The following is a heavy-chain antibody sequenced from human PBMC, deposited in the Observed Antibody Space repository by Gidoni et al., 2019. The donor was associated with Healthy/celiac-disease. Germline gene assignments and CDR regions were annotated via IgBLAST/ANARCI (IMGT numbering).Heavy chain of an antibody. V-gene: IGHV3-66*02. Sequence: EVQLVESGGGLVQPGGSLRLPCAASGFPVSSNYMSWVRQAPGKGLEWVSVIYSGGSTYYADSVKGRFTISRDNSKNTLYLQMNSLRAEDTAVYYCARDSTYYYDSSGYYGGVYYYYGMDVWGQGTTITVSS. CDR2: IYSGGST. J-gene: IGHJ6*02. CDR1: GFPVSSNY. CDR3: ARDSTYYYDSSGYYGGVYYYYGMDV. D-gene: IGHD3-22*01.